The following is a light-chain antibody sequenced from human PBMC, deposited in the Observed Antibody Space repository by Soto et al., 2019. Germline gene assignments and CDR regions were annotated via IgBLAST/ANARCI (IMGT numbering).Light chain of an antibody. Sequence: EIVLTQSPDTQSLSPGERATLSCRANQSVSSSYLAWYQQKPGQALRLLIYRASSRATGIPDRFSGSGSGTDFTLTISRLEPEDFAVYYCQQYGSLITFGQGTRLEIK. V-gene: IGKV3-20*01. J-gene: IGKJ5*01. CDR1: QSVSSSY. CDR2: RAS. CDR3: QQYGSLIT.